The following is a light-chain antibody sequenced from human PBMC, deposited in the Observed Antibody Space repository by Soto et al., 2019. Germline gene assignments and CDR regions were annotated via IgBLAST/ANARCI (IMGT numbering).Light chain of an antibody. V-gene: IGLV2-8*01. J-gene: IGLJ3*02. Sequence: QSVLTQSPSASGSPGQSVTISCTGTSSDVGNYKYVSWYQQHPGKAPKLMIYEVSKRPSGVPARFSGSKSGNTASLTVSGLQVEDEADYYCSSYAGSNLWVFGGGTKLTVL. CDR1: SSDVGNYKY. CDR2: EVS. CDR3: SSYAGSNLWV.